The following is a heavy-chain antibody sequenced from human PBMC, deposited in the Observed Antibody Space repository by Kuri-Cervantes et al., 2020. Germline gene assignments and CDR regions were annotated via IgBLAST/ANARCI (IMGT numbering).Heavy chain of an antibody. D-gene: IGHD3-22*01. CDR2: ISSSSTI. J-gene: IGHJ4*02. Sequence: GGSLRLSCAASGFTFSSYSMNWVRQAPGKGLEWVSYISSSSTIYYADSVKGRFTISRDNAKNSLYLQMNSLRDEDTDVYYCARDFDDSSGYYETYFDYWGQGTLVTVSS. V-gene: IGHV3-48*02. CDR3: ARDFDDSSGYYETYFDY. CDR1: GFTFSSYS.